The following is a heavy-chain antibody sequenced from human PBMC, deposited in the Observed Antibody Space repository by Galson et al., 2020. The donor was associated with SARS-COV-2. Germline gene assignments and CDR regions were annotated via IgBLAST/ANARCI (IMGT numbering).Heavy chain of an antibody. J-gene: IGHJ4*02. Sequence: SETLSLTCTVSGGSISSGGYYWSWIRQHPGKGLEWIGYIYYSGSTYYNPSLKSRVTISVDTSKNQFSLKLSSVTAADTAVYYCARDDRDGYSGRRFDYWGQGTLVTVSS. CDR1: GGSISSGGYY. D-gene: IGHD2-15*01. CDR2: IYYSGST. CDR3: ARDDRDGYSGRRFDY. V-gene: IGHV4-31*03.